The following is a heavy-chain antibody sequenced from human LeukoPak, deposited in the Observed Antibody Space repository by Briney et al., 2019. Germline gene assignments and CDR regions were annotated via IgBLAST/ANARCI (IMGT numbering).Heavy chain of an antibody. CDR3: ASGLGRAVYYGSGRADY. Sequence: GGSLRLSCAASGFTFSSYWMSWVRQAPGKGLEWVANIKQDGGEKYYVDSVKGRFTISRDNPKNSLYLQMNNLRAEDTAVYYCASGLGRAVYYGSGRADYWGQGTLATVSS. CDR2: IKQDGGEK. CDR1: GFTFSSYW. V-gene: IGHV3-7*01. J-gene: IGHJ4*02. D-gene: IGHD3-10*01.